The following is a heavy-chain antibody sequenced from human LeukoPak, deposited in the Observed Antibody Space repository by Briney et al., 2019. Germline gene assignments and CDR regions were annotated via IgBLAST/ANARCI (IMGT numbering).Heavy chain of an antibody. Sequence: PGGSLRLSCAASGFTFSYYWMHWVRQAPGKGLVWVARIRTDGTSTSYADSVKGRFTISRDNAKNTLYLQMNSLRAEDTAVYYCASAYYYDSSGYSPDYWGQGTLVTVSS. D-gene: IGHD3-22*01. CDR1: GFTFSYYW. V-gene: IGHV3-74*01. CDR2: IRTDGTST. J-gene: IGHJ4*02. CDR3: ASAYYYDSSGYSPDY.